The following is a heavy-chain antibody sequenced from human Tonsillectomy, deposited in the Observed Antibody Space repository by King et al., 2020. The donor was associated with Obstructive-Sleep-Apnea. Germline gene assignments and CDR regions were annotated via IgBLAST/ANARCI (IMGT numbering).Heavy chain of an antibody. D-gene: IGHD6-13*01. V-gene: IGHV4-59*08. CDR2: IYYSGST. Sequence: QLQESGPGLVKPSETLSLTCTVSGGSISSYYWSWIRQPPGKGLEWIGYIYYSGSTNYNPSLKSRVTISVDTSKNQFSLKLSSVTAADTAVYYCAMPGIAAAVDYYGMDVWGQGTTVTVSS. J-gene: IGHJ6*02. CDR3: AMPGIAAAVDYYGMDV. CDR1: GGSISSYY.